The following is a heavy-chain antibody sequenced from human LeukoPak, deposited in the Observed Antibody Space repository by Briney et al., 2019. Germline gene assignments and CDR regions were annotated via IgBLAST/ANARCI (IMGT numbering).Heavy chain of an antibody. J-gene: IGHJ4*02. CDR1: GGSISSSNW. CDR3: AREYTIFGVVPYFDY. CDR2: IYHSGST. Sequence: PSGTLSLTCAVSGGSISSSNWWSWVGQPPGKGLEWIGEIYHSGSTNYNPSLKSRVTISVDKSKNQFSLKLSSVTAADTAVYYCAREYTIFGVVPYFDYWGQGTLVTVSS. D-gene: IGHD3-3*01. V-gene: IGHV4-4*02.